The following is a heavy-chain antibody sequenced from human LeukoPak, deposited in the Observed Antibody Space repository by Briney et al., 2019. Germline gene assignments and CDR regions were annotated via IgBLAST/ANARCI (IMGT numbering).Heavy chain of an antibody. J-gene: IGHJ4*02. D-gene: IGHD5-12*01. V-gene: IGHV1-18*01. CDR3: ARENVWWLRRYFDY. Sequence: ASVKVSCKASGYTFTSYGISWVRQAPGQGLEWMGWISAYNGNTNYAQKLQGRVTMTRDMSTSTVYMELSSLRSEDTAVYYCARENVWWLRRYFDYWGQGTLVTVSS. CDR2: ISAYNGNT. CDR1: GYTFTSYG.